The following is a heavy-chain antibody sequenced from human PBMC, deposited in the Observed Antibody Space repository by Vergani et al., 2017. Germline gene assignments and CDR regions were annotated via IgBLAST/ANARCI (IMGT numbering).Heavy chain of an antibody. D-gene: IGHD4-17*01. V-gene: IGHV1-18*01. CDR1: GYTFTSYG. CDR3: AGYGRPDAFDI. J-gene: IGHJ3*02. CDR2: ISAYNGNT. Sequence: QVQLVQSGAEVKKPGASVKVSCKASGYTFTSYGISWVRQAPGQGLEWMGWISAYNGNTNYAQKLQGRVIMNTDTSTSTAYMELRGLGSDDTAVYYCAGYGRPDAFDIWGQGTMVTVSS.